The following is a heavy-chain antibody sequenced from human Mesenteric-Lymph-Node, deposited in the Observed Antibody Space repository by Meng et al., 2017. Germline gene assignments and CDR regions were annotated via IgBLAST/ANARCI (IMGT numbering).Heavy chain of an antibody. D-gene: IGHD3-16*01. CDR3: ARSGGGFAMATH. CDR2: INWNGGST. J-gene: IGHJ4*02. CDR1: GFTFDDYG. Sequence: GESLKISCAASGFTFDDYGMSWVRQAPGKGLEWVSGINWNGGSTGYADSVKGRFTISRDNAKNSLYLQMNSLRAEDTALYYCARSGGGFAMATHWGQGTLVTVSS. V-gene: IGHV3-20*04.